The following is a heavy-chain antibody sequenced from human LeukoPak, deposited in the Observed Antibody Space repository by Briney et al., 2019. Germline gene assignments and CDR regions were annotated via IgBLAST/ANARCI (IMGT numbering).Heavy chain of an antibody. Sequence: PGGSLRLSCAASGFTFSSYEMNWVRQAPGKGLEWVSYISSSGSTIYYADSVKGRFTISRDNAKNTLYLQMNSLRAEDTAVYYCALPTGGYSSSWSYFDYWGQGTLVTVSS. D-gene: IGHD6-13*01. V-gene: IGHV3-48*03. CDR2: ISSSGSTI. CDR3: ALPTGGYSSSWSYFDY. CDR1: GFTFSSYE. J-gene: IGHJ4*02.